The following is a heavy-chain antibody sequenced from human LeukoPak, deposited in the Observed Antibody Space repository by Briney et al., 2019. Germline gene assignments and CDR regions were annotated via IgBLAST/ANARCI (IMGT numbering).Heavy chain of an antibody. Sequence: GGSLRLSCAASGITFSNYGMHWVRHAPGKGLEWVAVISDAGSKKYYADSVKGRFTISRDNSKNTLYLQMNSLRAEDAAVYYCAIGGGGSGNFYYFDYWGQGTLVTVSS. CDR3: AIGGGGSGNFYYFDY. D-gene: IGHD3-10*01. J-gene: IGHJ4*02. CDR2: ISDAGSKK. V-gene: IGHV3-30*03. CDR1: GITFSNYG.